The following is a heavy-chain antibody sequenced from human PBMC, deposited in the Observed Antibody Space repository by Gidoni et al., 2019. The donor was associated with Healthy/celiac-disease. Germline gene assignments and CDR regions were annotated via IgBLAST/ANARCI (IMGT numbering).Heavy chain of an antibody. Sequence: EGQLVESGGGLVQPGGSLRLSCGASGSTFSSYSMNWLRQAPGKGLEWVSYISSSSSTIYYADSVKGRFTISRDNAKNSLYLQMNSLRAEDTAVYYCARGSSGLTGADYRGQGTLVTVSS. D-gene: IGHD3-9*01. CDR2: ISSSSSTI. V-gene: IGHV3-48*01. CDR1: GSTFSSYS. CDR3: ARGSSGLTGADY. J-gene: IGHJ4*02.